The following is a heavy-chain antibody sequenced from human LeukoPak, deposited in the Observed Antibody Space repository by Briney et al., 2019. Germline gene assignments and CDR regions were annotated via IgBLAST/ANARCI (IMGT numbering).Heavy chain of an antibody. V-gene: IGHV3-30-3*02. Sequence: GRSLRLSCAASGFTFSSYAMHWVRQAPGKGLEWVAVISYDGSNKYYADSVKGRFTISRDNSKNTLYLQMNSLRAEDTAVYYCAKSPIVVVISYFDYWGQGTLVTVSS. CDR2: ISYDGSNK. CDR3: AKSPIVVVISYFDY. J-gene: IGHJ4*02. CDR1: GFTFSSYA. D-gene: IGHD3-22*01.